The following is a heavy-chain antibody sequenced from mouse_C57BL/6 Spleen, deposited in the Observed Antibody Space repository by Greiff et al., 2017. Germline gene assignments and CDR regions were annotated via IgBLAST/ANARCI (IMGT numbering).Heavy chain of an antibody. CDR2: LNPSTGGT. CDR3: ARRGYDYDVAWFAY. V-gene: IGHV1-42*01. CDR1: GYSFTGYY. D-gene: IGHD2-4*01. Sequence: VQLKQSGPELVKPGASVKISCTASGYSFTGYYMNWVKQSPEKSLEWIGELNPSTGGTTYNQKFKAKATLTVDKSTSTAYMQLKSLTSEDSAVYYCARRGYDYDVAWFAYWGQGTLVTVSA. J-gene: IGHJ3*01.